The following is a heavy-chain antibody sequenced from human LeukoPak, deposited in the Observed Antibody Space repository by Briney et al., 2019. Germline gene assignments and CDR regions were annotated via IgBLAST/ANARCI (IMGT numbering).Heavy chain of an antibody. CDR3: AKVLYTLDAFDI. CDR1: GFTFSSYS. J-gene: IGHJ3*02. Sequence: PGGSLRLSCAASGFTFSSYSMNWVRQAPGKGLEWVSSISGSGGSTYYADSVKGRFTISRDNSKNTLYLQMNSLRAEDTAVYYCAKVLYTLDAFDIWGQGTMVTVSS. V-gene: IGHV3-23*01. D-gene: IGHD4-11*01. CDR2: ISGSGGST.